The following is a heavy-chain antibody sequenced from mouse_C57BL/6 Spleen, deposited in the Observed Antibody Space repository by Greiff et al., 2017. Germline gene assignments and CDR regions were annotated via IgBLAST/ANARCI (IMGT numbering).Heavy chain of an antibody. D-gene: IGHD2-4*01. CDR3: ARNDYDVPYFDY. CDR1: GYAFSSYW. Sequence: QVQLKESGAELVKPGASVKISCKASGYAFSSYWMNWVKQRPGKGLERIGQIYPGDGDTNYNGKFKGKATLTADKSSSTAYMQLSSLTSEDSAVYFCARNDYDVPYFDYWGQGTTLTVSS. V-gene: IGHV1-80*01. CDR2: IYPGDGDT. J-gene: IGHJ2*01.